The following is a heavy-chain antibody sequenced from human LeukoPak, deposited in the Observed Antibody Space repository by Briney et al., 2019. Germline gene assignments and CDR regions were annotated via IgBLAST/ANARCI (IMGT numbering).Heavy chain of an antibody. D-gene: IGHD3-22*01. CDR2: ISSSSSYI. Sequence: GGSLRLSCAASGFTFSSYSMNWVRQAPGKGLEWVSSISSSSSYIYYADSVKGRFAISRDNAKNSLYLQMNSLRAEDTAVYYCARDLSGYFDYWGQGTLVTVSS. CDR3: ARDLSGYFDY. J-gene: IGHJ4*02. V-gene: IGHV3-21*01. CDR1: GFTFSSYS.